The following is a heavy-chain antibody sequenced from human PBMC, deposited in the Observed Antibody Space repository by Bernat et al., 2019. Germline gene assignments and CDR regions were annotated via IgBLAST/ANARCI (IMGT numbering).Heavy chain of an antibody. Sequence: QVQLVESGGGVVQPGRSLRLSCAASGFTFSNYGMHWVRQAPDKGLEWVAFISNDGSKKYYADSVKGRFTISRDNSGNTLYLQMNSLRAEDTAVYYCARGQGYCSGGTCLRFDYWGQGTLVTVSS. D-gene: IGHD2-15*01. CDR2: ISNDGSKK. V-gene: IGHV3-30*03. CDR3: ARGQGYCSGGTCLRFDY. CDR1: GFTFSNYG. J-gene: IGHJ4*02.